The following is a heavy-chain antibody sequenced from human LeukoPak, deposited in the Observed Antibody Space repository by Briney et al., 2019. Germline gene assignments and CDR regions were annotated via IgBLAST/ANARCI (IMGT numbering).Heavy chain of an antibody. V-gene: IGHV1-8*01. D-gene: IGHD3-22*01. J-gene: IGHJ3*02. CDR3: ARGHYYDIDAFDI. Sequence: ASVKVSCKASGYTFTSYDINWVRQATGQGLEWMGWMNPNSGNTGYAQKFQGRVTMTRNTSISTAYMELSSLRSEDAAVYYCARGHYYDIDAFDIWGQGTMVTVSS. CDR1: GYTFTSYD. CDR2: MNPNSGNT.